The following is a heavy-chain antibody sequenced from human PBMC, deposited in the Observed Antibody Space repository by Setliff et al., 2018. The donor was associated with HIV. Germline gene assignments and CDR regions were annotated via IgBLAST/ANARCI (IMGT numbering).Heavy chain of an antibody. Sequence: SVKVSCKAPGDIFSRYGISWARQAPGQGLEWMGGIIPIYGTANSAQKFQGRVTITADESTSTAYMELSTLRSEDTAVYFCARDGGYSGHQWFGDAFDIWGQGTMVTVSS. V-gene: IGHV1-69*13. J-gene: IGHJ3*02. D-gene: IGHD5-12*01. CDR2: IIPIYGTA. CDR3: ARDGGYSGHQWFGDAFDI. CDR1: GDIFSRYG.